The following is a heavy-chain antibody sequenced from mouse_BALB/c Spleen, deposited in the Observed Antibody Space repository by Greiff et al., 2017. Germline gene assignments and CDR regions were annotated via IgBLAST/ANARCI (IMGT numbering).Heavy chain of an antibody. V-gene: IGHV1-87*01. D-gene: IGHD1-1*01. CDR2: IYPGDGDT. CDR3: ARGSSHAWFAY. CDR1: GYTFTSYW. J-gene: IGHJ3*01. Sequence: QVQLQQSGAELARPGASVKLSCKASGYTFTSYWMQWVKQRPGQGLEWIGAIYPGDGDTRYTQKFKGKATLTADKSSSTAYMQLSSLASEDSAVYYRARGSSHAWFAYWGQGTLVTVSA.